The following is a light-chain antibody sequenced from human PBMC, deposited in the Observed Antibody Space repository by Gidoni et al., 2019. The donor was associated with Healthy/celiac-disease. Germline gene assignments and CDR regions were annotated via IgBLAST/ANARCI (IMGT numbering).Light chain of an antibody. J-gene: IGKJ1*01. Sequence: DIQMTPSPSSLSASVGDRVTITCRASQSISSYLNWYQQKPGKAPKLLIYAASRLQSGVPSRFSCRGSGTDFTLTISSLQPEDFATYYCQQRYSTPRTFXQXTKVEIK. V-gene: IGKV1-39*01. CDR3: QQRYSTPRT. CDR1: QSISSY. CDR2: AAS.